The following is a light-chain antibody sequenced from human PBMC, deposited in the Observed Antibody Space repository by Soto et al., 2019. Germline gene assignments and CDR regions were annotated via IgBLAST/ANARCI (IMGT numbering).Light chain of an antibody. CDR3: QQYSGYPLT. CDR2: KAS. V-gene: IGKV1-5*03. CDR1: QSLNSW. J-gene: IGKJ4*01. Sequence: DIQMTQSPSTLSASVGDRVTITCRASQSLNSWLVWYQQKPGKVPKLLIYKASRLQSGVPSRFSGSESGTEFTLTISSLQPEDFATYYCQQYSGYPLTFGGGTKVENK.